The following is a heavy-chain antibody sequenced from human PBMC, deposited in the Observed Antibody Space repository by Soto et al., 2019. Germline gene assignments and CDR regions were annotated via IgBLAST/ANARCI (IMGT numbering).Heavy chain of an antibody. CDR1: GYVLTAYS. V-gene: IGHV1-2*02. CDR2: FNPKSGDT. J-gene: IGHJ4*02. D-gene: IGHD6-19*01. CDR3: AREASAVISRDY. Sequence: ASVKVSCKASGYVLTAYSMHWVRQAPGQGLEWVGWFNPKSGDTIYAQKFQGRVTLTGDTSISTAYMELYSLTSDDTAVYYCAREASAVISRDYLGKRTLVIASS.